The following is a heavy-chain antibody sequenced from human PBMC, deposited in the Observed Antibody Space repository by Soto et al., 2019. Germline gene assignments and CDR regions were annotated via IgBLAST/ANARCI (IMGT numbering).Heavy chain of an antibody. CDR2: IMPIFRAP. V-gene: IGHV1-69*13. Sequence: SVKVSCKASGGAFSDYAFSWVRQAPGQGLEWLGGIMPIFRAPDYAQKFQGRVTITADESTSTAYMELSSLRSEDTAVYYCASLLRGYSGTGDYWGQGTLVTVSS. D-gene: IGHD5-12*01. J-gene: IGHJ4*02. CDR1: GGAFSDYA. CDR3: ASLLRGYSGTGDY.